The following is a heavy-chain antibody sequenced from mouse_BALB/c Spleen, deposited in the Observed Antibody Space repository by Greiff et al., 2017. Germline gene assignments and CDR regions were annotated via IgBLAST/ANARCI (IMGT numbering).Heavy chain of an antibody. CDR3: TREPGNYWYFDV. J-gene: IGHJ1*01. V-gene: IGHV5-6-4*01. CDR1: GFTFSSYT. Sequence: DVKLVESGGGLVKPGGSLKLSCAASGFTFSSYTMSWVRQTPEKRLEWVATISSGGSYTYYPDSVKGRFTISRDNAKNTLYLQMSSLKSEDTAMYYCTREPGNYWYFDVWGAGTTVTVSS. D-gene: IGHD2-1*01. CDR2: ISSGGSYT.